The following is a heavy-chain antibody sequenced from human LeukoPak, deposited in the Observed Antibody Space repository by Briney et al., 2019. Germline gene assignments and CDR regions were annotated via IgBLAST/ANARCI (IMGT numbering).Heavy chain of an antibody. Sequence: GRSLRLSCAASGFTFSSYAMHRVRQAPGKGLEWVAVISYDGSNKYYADSVKGRFTISRDNSKNTLYLQMNSLRAEDTAVYYCARGGSGWYLYYFDYWGQGTLVTVSS. CDR2: ISYDGSNK. D-gene: IGHD6-19*01. J-gene: IGHJ4*02. CDR1: GFTFSSYA. V-gene: IGHV3-30*04. CDR3: ARGGSGWYLYYFDY.